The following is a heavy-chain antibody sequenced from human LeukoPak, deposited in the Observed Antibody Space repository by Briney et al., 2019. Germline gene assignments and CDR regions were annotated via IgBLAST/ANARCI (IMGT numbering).Heavy chain of an antibody. Sequence: GGSLRLSCAVSGFTFSDYYMSWIRQAPGKGLEWVSAISGSGGSTYYADSVKGRFTISRDNSKNTLYLQMNSLRAEDTAVYYCAKWGRAASGSYYYFDYWGQGTLVTVSS. CDR1: GFTFSDYY. J-gene: IGHJ4*02. V-gene: IGHV3-23*01. CDR2: ISGSGGST. CDR3: AKWGRAASGSYYYFDY. D-gene: IGHD1-26*01.